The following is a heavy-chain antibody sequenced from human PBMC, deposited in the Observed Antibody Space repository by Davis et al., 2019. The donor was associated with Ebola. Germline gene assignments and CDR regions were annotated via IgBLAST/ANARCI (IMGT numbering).Heavy chain of an antibody. CDR2: ISSGSSTI. J-gene: IGHJ4*02. CDR3: ARDLRGSYDY. D-gene: IGHD1-26*01. CDR1: GFTFSSYN. V-gene: IGHV3-48*01. Sequence: GGSLRLSCAASGFTFSSYNMNWVRQAPGKGLEWVSYISSGSSTIYYADSVKGRFTISRDNSKNTLYLQMNSLRVEDTAVYYCARDLRGSYDYWGQGTLVTVSS.